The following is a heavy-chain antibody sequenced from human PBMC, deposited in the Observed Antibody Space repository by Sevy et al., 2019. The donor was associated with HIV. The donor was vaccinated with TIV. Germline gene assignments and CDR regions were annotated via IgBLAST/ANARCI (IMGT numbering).Heavy chain of an antibody. J-gene: IGHJ4*02. CDR2: TYYRSKWYN. Sequence: SQTLSLTCAISGVSVSSNSAAWNWIRQSPSRGLEWLGRTYYRSKWYNDYAVSVKSRITINPDTSKNQFSLQLNSVTPEDTAVYYCARDMESYYDSSGYYSPFDYWGQGTLVTVSS. CDR3: ARDMESYYDSSGYYSPFDY. D-gene: IGHD3-22*01. V-gene: IGHV6-1*01. CDR1: GVSVSSNSAA.